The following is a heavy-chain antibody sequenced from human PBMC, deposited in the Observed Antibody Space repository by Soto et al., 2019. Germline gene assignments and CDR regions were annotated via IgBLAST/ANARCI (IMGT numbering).Heavy chain of an antibody. V-gene: IGHV3-7*01. J-gene: IGHJ6*03. CDR3: ARDTTYYDFWSGYPNYYYYMDV. CDR2: IKQDGSEK. CDR1: GFTFSSYW. D-gene: IGHD3-3*01. Sequence: GGSLRLSCAASGFTFSSYWMSWVRQAPGKGLEWVANIKQDGSEKYYVDSVKGRFTISRDNAKNSLYLQMNSLRAEDTAVYYCARDTTYYDFWSGYPNYYYYMDVWGKGTTVTVSS.